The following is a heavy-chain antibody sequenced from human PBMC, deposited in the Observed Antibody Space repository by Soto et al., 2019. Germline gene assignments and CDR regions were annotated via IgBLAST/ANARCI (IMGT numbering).Heavy chain of an antibody. J-gene: IGHJ4*01. CDR2: ISSSGNSI. D-gene: IGHD2-15*01. Sequence: VGSLRLSCASSEFTFSSYEMNWVRQVPGKGLEWVSYISSSGNSIYYADSVKGRFTISRDNAKNSLYLQMNSLRVEDTSVYYCRADVVVAAAHDYYFDYWVHGTLVTVSP. V-gene: IGHV3-48*03. CDR1: EFTFSSYE. CDR3: RADVVVAAAHDYYFDY.